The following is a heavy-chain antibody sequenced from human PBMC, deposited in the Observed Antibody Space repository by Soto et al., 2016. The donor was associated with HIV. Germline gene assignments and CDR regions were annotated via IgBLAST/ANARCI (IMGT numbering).Heavy chain of an antibody. CDR2: INSDGSST. J-gene: IGHJ4*02. CDR3: ARAAAGIYRGYYFDY. CDR1: GFTFSSYW. V-gene: IGHV3-74*01. Sequence: EVQLVESGGGLVQPGGSLRLSCAASGFTFSSYWMHWVRQAPGKGLVWVSRINSDGSSTSYADSVKGRFTISRDNAKNTLYLQMNSLRAEDTAVYYCARAAAGIYRGYYFDYWGQGTLVTVSS. D-gene: IGHD6-13*01.